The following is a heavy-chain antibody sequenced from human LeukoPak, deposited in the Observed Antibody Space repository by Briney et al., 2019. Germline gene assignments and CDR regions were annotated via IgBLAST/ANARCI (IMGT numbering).Heavy chain of an antibody. V-gene: IGHV3-23*01. D-gene: IGHD1-1*01. J-gene: IGHJ4*02. Sequence: GGSLRLSCVASGVTSSGFPMSWVRQGPGRGLEWVSAIRTDSTFYPDSVKGRFTVSRDKSKNTVFLQMTSLRAEDAAIYYCAKVNWNDVDSDCWGQGTLVTVSS. CDR3: AKVNWNDVDSDC. CDR2: IRTDST. CDR1: GVTSSGFP.